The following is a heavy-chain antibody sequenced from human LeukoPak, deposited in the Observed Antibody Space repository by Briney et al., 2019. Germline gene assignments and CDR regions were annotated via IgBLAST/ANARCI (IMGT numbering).Heavy chain of an antibody. Sequence: GGSLRPSWAASGFTFSSYWMSWARQAPGKGREWVANIKQDGSEKYYVDSVTGRFTISSGNAKNSLYLQMNSLRAEDTAVYYCARARVVTKWIDYWGQGTLVTVSS. CDR3: ARARVVTKWIDY. V-gene: IGHV3-7*03. D-gene: IGHD2-21*02. J-gene: IGHJ4*02. CDR2: IKQDGSEK. CDR1: GFTFSSYW.